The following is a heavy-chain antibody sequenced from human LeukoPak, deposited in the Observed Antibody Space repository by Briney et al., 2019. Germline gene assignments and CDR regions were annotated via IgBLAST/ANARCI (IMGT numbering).Heavy chain of an antibody. CDR3: AIRGGNLVDTAMVTGYYYYGMDV. Sequence: ASVKVSCKASGYTFTGYYMHWVRQAPGQGLEWMGWINPNSGGTNYAQKFQGRVTITRDTSISTAYMELSRLRSDDTAVYYCAIRGGNLVDTAMVTGYYYYGMDVWGQGTTVTVSS. V-gene: IGHV1-2*02. J-gene: IGHJ6*02. D-gene: IGHD5-18*01. CDR2: INPNSGGT. CDR1: GYTFTGYY.